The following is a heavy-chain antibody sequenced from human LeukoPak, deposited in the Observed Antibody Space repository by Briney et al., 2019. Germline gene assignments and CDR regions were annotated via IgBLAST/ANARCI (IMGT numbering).Heavy chain of an antibody. D-gene: IGHD3-10*01. CDR1: GGSFSSGSYY. J-gene: IGHJ4*02. Sequence: SETLSLTCTVSGGSFSSGSYYWSWIRQPPGKGLEWIGYIYYSGSTNYNSSLKSRVTISVDTSKNQFSLKLSSVTAADTAVYYCARAGDYYGSGSYSAPFGYWGQGTLVTVSS. CDR3: ARAGDYYGSGSYSAPFGY. V-gene: IGHV4-61*01. CDR2: IYYSGST.